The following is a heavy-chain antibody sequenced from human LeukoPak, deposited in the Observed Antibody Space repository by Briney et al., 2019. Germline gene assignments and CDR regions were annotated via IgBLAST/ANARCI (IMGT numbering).Heavy chain of an antibody. D-gene: IGHD6-19*01. CDR1: GNTFTGNF. J-gene: IGHJ5*02. CDR3: ARGRIIAVPGTVWFDP. Sequence: SVKVSCKASGNTFTGNFMHWLRHAPGQGLEWMGWINPNTGETNYAQNFQDRVTMTRDTSITTVYMDLSRLTSGDTAVYYCARGRIIAVPGTVWFDPWGQGTLVTVSS. CDR2: INPNTGET. V-gene: IGHV1-2*02.